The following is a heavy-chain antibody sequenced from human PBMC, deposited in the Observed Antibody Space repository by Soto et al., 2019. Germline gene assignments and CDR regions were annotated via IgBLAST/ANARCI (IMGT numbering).Heavy chain of an antibody. D-gene: IGHD6-13*01. CDR3: ARHRQAVAGTTDYYYYYGMYV. V-gene: IGHV5-51*01. J-gene: IGHJ6*02. CDR1: GYSFTSYW. CDR2: IYPGDSDT. Sequence: GESLKISCKGSGYSFTSYWIGWVRQMPGKGLEWMGIIYPGDSDTRYSPSFQGQVTISADKSISTAYLQWSSLKASDTAMYYCARHRQAVAGTTDYYYYYGMYVWGQGTTVTVSS.